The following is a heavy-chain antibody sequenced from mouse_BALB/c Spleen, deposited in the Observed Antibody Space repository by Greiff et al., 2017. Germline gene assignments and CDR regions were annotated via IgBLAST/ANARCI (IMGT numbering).Heavy chain of an antibody. Sequence: EVHLVESGGGLVKPGGSLKLSCAASGFAFSSYDMSWVRQTPEKRLEWVAYISSGGGSTYYPDTVKGRFTISRDNAKNTLYLQMSSLKSEDTAMYYCARHWPYYAMDYWGQGTSVTVSS. CDR1: GFAFSSYD. J-gene: IGHJ4*01. CDR2: ISSGGGST. V-gene: IGHV5-12-1*01. CDR3: ARHWPYYAMDY.